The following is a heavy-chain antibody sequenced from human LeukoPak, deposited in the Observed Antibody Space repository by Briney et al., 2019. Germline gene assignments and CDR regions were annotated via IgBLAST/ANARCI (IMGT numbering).Heavy chain of an antibody. CDR2: ISYDGSNK. CDR3: ARGNFDY. Sequence: GGSLRLSCAASGFTFSSYWMHWVRQAPGKGLVWVAVISYDGSNKYYADSVKGRFTISRDNSKNTLYLQMNSLRAEDTAVYYCARGNFDYWGQGTLVTVSS. J-gene: IGHJ4*02. V-gene: IGHV3-30*03. CDR1: GFTFSSYW.